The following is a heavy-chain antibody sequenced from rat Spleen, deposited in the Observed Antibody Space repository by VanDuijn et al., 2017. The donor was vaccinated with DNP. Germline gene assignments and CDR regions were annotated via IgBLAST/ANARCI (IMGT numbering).Heavy chain of an antibody. V-gene: IGHV5-27*01. CDR3: TSRASAY. Sequence: EVQLVESGGGLVQPGRSLKLSCAASGFTFSNYYMAWVRQAPTKGLEWVASISPSGGSTYYPDSVKGRFTISRDNAKTTLYLQMNSLRSEDTATYYCTSRASAYWGQGVMVTVSS. CDR1: GFTFSNYY. D-gene: IGHD4-1*01. CDR2: ISPSGGST. J-gene: IGHJ2*01.